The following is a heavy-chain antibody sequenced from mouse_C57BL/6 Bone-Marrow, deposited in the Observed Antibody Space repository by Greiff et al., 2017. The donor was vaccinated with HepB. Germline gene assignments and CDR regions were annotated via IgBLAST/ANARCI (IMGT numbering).Heavy chain of an antibody. Sequence: QVQLQQPGAELVRPGTSVKLSCKASGYTFTSYWMHWVKQRPGQGLEWIGVIDPSDSYTNYNQKFKGKATLTVDTSSSTAYMQLSSLTSEDSAVYYCARWLPYAMDYWGQGTSVTVSS. CDR2: IDPSDSYT. CDR1: GYTFTSYW. CDR3: ARWLPYAMDY. V-gene: IGHV1-59*01. J-gene: IGHJ4*01. D-gene: IGHD2-2*01.